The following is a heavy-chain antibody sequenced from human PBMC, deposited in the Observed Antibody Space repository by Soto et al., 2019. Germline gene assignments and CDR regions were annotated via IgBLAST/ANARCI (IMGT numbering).Heavy chain of an antibody. Sequence: ASVKVSCKASGYTFTTYHIHWVRQAPGQGLEWMGIIDPSKGNTYYEQNFQGRVTMTGDTSTSTVYMELSSLGSEDTAVYYCLREYSGSYNFDFWGQGPLVTVSS. D-gene: IGHD1-26*01. CDR1: GYTFTTYH. V-gene: IGHV1-46*01. CDR2: IDPSKGNT. CDR3: LREYSGSYNFDF. J-gene: IGHJ4*02.